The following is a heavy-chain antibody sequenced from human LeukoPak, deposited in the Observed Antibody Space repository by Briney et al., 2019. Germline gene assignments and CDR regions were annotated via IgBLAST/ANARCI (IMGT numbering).Heavy chain of an antibody. Sequence: ASVKVSCKASGYTFTVYYMHWVRQAPGQGLEWMGWINPNSGGTNYAQKFQGRVTMTRDTSISTAYMELSRLRSDDTAVYYCARVGTSVDIVATIYYYYYMDVWGKGATVTVSS. D-gene: IGHD5-12*01. V-gene: IGHV1-2*02. CDR3: ARVGTSVDIVATIYYYYYMDV. CDR2: INPNSGGT. J-gene: IGHJ6*03. CDR1: GYTFTVYY.